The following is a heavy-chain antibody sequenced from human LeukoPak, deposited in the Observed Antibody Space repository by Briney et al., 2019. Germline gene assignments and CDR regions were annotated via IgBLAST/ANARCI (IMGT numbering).Heavy chain of an antibody. CDR1: GFTFSLYG. CDR2: IQNDGSNK. Sequence: GGSLRLSCAASGFTFSLYGIHWVRQAPGKGLEWVAFIQNDGSNKYYADSVKGRFTISRDNSKNTLYLQMNSLRPDDTAMYYCAKARIVLVTATFDYWGQGTLVTVSS. CDR3: AKARIVLVTATFDY. D-gene: IGHD2-21*02. V-gene: IGHV3-30*02. J-gene: IGHJ4*02.